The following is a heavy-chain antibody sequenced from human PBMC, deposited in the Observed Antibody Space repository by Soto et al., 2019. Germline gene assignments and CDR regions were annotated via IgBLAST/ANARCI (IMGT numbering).Heavy chain of an antibody. CDR1: GGSFSSSSHY. J-gene: IGHJ6*02. D-gene: IGHD2-2*01. CDR2: MFYFGST. V-gene: IGHV4-39*01. Sequence: SETLSLTCTVFGGSFSSSSHYWGWIRQPPGKGLEWLGTMFYFGSTYYNTSLESRVTISVDPSKNQFSLKLSSVTAADTAVYYCARGPATNHYYYYGMDVWGQETTVTVSS. CDR3: ARGPATNHYYYYGMDV.